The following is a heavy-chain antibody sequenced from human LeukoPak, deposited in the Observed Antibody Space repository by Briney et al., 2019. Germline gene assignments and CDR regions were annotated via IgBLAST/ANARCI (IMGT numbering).Heavy chain of an antibody. D-gene: IGHD5-18*01. Sequence: TSGGSLRLSCAASGFTFRSYSMNWVRQAPGKGLEWVSSISSSSSYIYYADSVKGRFTISRDNAKNSLYLQMNSLRAEDTAVYYCARRKAYSYGFDYWGQGTLVTVSS. J-gene: IGHJ4*02. V-gene: IGHV3-21*01. CDR3: ARRKAYSYGFDY. CDR1: GFTFRSYS. CDR2: ISSSSSYI.